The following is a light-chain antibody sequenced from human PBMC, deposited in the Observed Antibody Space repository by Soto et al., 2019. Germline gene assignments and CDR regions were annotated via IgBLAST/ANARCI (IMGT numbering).Light chain of an antibody. CDR2: GAS. CDR1: QNVANY. Sequence: EIVLTQSPATLSLSPGERATLSCRASQNVANYLDCYQQKPGQAPRLLIYGASSRATGIPDRFSGSGSGTEFTLTIDSLQPDDFATYYCQQFNTYSPWTFGQGTKVDI. CDR3: QQFNTYSPWT. J-gene: IGKJ1*01. V-gene: IGKV3-11*01.